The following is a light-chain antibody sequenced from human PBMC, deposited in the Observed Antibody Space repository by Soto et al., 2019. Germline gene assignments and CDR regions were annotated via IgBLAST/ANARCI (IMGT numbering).Light chain of an antibody. CDR3: QQYGGSPRVT. J-gene: IGKJ4*01. CDR1: QSVTSNY. Sequence: EIVLTQSPGTVSLSPGERATLSCRASQSVTSNYLAWYQQKPGQAPRLLIYGASSRATGIPDRFSGSGSGTDFTLTISRLEPEDFAVYYCQQYGGSPRVTFGGGTKVEIK. CDR2: GAS. V-gene: IGKV3-20*01.